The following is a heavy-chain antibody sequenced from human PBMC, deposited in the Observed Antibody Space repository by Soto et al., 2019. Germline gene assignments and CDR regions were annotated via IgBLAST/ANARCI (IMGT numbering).Heavy chain of an antibody. Sequence: GGSLRLSCVASGFTFSTYWMHWVRQTPGEGLVWVSRISSDGSSTNYADSVKGRFTISRDNAKNTLHLQMNSLRAEDTAVYYYARVPYCSSSSCYSYFDSWGQGTLVTVSS. V-gene: IGHV3-74*01. CDR2: ISSDGSST. D-gene: IGHD2-2*01. CDR3: ARVPYCSSSSCYSYFDS. J-gene: IGHJ4*02. CDR1: GFTFSTYW.